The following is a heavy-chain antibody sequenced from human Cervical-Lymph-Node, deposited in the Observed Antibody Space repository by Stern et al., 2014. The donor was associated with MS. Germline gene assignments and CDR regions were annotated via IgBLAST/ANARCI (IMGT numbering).Heavy chain of an antibody. J-gene: IGHJ6*02. Sequence: QVQLVQSGAEVKKPGSSVKVSCKASGGTLSNYGISWVRQAPGQGLEWRGGIIPMFGTANYAQKFQGRVTLTADDSTNTAYMDLSSLTSEDTAVYYCARDGDSSMLGLDVWGQGTTVTVSS. CDR3: ARDGDSSMLGLDV. D-gene: IGHD4-17*01. CDR1: GGTLSNYG. CDR2: IIPMFGTA. V-gene: IGHV1-69*01.